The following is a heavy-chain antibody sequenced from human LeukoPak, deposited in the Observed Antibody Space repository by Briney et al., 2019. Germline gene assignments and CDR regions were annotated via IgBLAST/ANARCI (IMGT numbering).Heavy chain of an antibody. V-gene: IGHV3-7*01. CDR1: GFTFSSSW. J-gene: IGHJ4*02. Sequence: GGSLRLSCVASGFTFSSSWMAWVRQAPGKGLQWVANINHDGSVKNYVGSVKGRFAISRDNAQNSFYLQMNSLETDDTAVYYCAKDSYSKGDYWGQGTLVTVSS. CDR2: INHDGSVK. CDR3: AKDSYSKGDY. D-gene: IGHD4-11*01.